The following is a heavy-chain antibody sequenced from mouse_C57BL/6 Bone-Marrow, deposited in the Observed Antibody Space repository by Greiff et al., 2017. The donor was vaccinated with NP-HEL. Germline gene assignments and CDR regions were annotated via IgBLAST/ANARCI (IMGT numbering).Heavy chain of an antibody. Sequence: VQLQQPGAELVKPGASVKMSCKASGYTFTSYWITWVKQRPGQGLEWIGDIYPGSGSTNYTEKFKSKATLTVDTSSSTAYMKLRSLTSEDSAVYYCARRRGWLLVGYWGQGTTLTVAS. J-gene: IGHJ2*01. V-gene: IGHV1-55*01. CDR1: GYTFTSYW. D-gene: IGHD2-3*01. CDR2: IYPGSGST. CDR3: ARRRGWLLVGY.